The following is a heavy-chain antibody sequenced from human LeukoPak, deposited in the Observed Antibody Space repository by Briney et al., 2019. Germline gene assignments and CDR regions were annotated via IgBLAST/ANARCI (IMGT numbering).Heavy chain of an antibody. CDR2: FDPEDGET. CDR1: GYTLTELS. D-gene: IGHD3-22*01. Sequence: ASVKVSCKVSGYTLTELSMHWVRQAPGKGLEWMGGFDPEDGETIYAQKFQGRVTMTEDTSTDTAYMELSSLRSEDTAVYYCARPGLYSSGYPGYYGMDVWGQGTTVTVFS. V-gene: IGHV1-24*01. CDR3: ARPGLYSSGYPGYYGMDV. J-gene: IGHJ6*02.